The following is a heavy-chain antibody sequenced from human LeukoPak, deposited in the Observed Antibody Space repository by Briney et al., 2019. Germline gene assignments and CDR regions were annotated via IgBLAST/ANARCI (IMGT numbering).Heavy chain of an antibody. V-gene: IGHV3-23*01. Sequence: GGSLRLSCEASGFTFGSHAMYWVRQAPGKGLEWVAGIFGSGGSPHYADPVKGRFTISRDNSRNMVYLQINSLRAEDTAVYYCGKTTVGYSSGQKPAWPVDYWGQGTLVTVSS. CDR2: IFGSGGSP. D-gene: IGHD5-18*01. CDR1: GFTFGSHA. CDR3: GKTTVGYSSGQKPAWPVDY. J-gene: IGHJ4*02.